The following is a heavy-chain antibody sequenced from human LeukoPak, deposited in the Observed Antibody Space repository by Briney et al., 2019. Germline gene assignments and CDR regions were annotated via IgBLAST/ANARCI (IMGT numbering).Heavy chain of an antibody. CDR1: GYTFTSYG. Sequence: ASVKVSCKASGYTFTSYGISWVRQAPGQGLEWMGWISAYNGNTNYALKLQGRVTMTTDTSTSTAYMELRSLRSDDTAVYYCARDLGMVPPCSGLTWFDPWGQGTLVTVSS. J-gene: IGHJ5*02. CDR3: ARDLGMVPPCSGLTWFDP. V-gene: IGHV1-18*01. CDR2: ISAYNGNT. D-gene: IGHD5-24*01.